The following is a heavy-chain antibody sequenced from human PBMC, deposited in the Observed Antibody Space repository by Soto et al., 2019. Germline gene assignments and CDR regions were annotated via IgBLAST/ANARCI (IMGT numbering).Heavy chain of an antibody. Sequence: QVQLVQSGAEVKKPGSSVKVSCKASGGTFSNYAITWVRQAPGQGLEWLGRIIPIFGSANYAQKFQGRVTSTAADSTTTAYMELSSLRSDDTAVYYCAKDGGKAGYFGNWFDPWGQGTLVTVSS. CDR2: IIPIFGSA. V-gene: IGHV1-69*15. J-gene: IGHJ5*02. CDR1: GGTFSNYA. CDR3: AKDGGKAGYFGNWFDP. D-gene: IGHD5-12*01.